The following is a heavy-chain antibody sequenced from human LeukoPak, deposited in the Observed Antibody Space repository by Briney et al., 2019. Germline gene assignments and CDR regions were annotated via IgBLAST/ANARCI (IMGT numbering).Heavy chain of an antibody. V-gene: IGHV4-59*01. CDR2: IYYSGST. D-gene: IGHD1-14*01. CDR1: GGSIRSYY. CDR3: ARRKRGFDY. Sequence: SETLSLTCTVSGGSIRSYYWWWIRQPPGKGLEWIGYIYYSGSTNYNPSLKSRVTISVDTSKNQLSLKLSSVTAADTAVYYCARRKRGFDYWGQGTLVTVSS. J-gene: IGHJ4*02.